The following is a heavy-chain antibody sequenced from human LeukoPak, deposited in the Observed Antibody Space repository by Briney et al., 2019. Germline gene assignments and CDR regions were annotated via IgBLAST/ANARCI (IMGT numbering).Heavy chain of an antibody. CDR3: ARNRDNYYDPSPNAFDI. J-gene: IGHJ3*02. CDR2: IYYSGST. Sequence: SETLSLTCTVSGGSISSSSYYWGWIRQPPGKGLEWIGSIYYSGSTYYHPSLKRRLTISVDTSKNQFSLKLSSVTAADTAVYYCARNRDNYYDPSPNAFDIWGPGTMVTVSS. CDR1: GGSISSSSYY. V-gene: IGHV4-39*07. D-gene: IGHD3-22*01.